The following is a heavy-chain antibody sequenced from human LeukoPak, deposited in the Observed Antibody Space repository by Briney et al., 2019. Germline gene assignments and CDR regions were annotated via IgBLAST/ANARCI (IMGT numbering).Heavy chain of an antibody. V-gene: IGHV4-59*08. CDR2: IFYSGSP. J-gene: IGHJ4*02. CDR1: GGSISSYY. D-gene: IGHD3-16*01. Sequence: PSETLSLTCTVSGGSISSYYWSWIRQSPGKGLEWIGYIFYSGSPNYNPSLKSRVTISLDTSKNQFSLRLTSVTAADTAVYYCARRSGGGDYYFDYWGQGTLVTVSS. CDR3: ARRSGGGDYYFDY.